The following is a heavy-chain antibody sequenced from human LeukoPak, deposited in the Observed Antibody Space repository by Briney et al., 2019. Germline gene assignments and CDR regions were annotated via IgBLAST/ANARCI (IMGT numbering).Heavy chain of an antibody. D-gene: IGHD3-9*01. CDR3: ARNYDILTGYYPFDY. J-gene: IGHJ4*02. Sequence: GASVKVSCKASGYTFTSYGISWARQAPGQGPEWMGWISAYNGNTNYAQKLQGRVTMTTDTSTSTAYMELRSLRSDDTAVYYCARNYDILTGYYPFDYWGQGTLVTVSS. CDR1: GYTFTSYG. V-gene: IGHV1-18*01. CDR2: ISAYNGNT.